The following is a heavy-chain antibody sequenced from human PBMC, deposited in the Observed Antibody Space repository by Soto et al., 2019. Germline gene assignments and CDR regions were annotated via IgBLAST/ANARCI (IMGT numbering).Heavy chain of an antibody. J-gene: IGHJ4*02. Sequence: GGSLRLSCVASGFTFSSYGMHWVRQAPGKGLEWVAIISYDGSNTYYADSVKGRFTISRDNSKNTLYLQMNSLRAEDTSVYYCAKVGGLSGSYYISSSYYFDYWGQGTLVTVSS. V-gene: IGHV3-30*18. CDR2: ISYDGSNT. CDR3: AKVGGLSGSYYISSSYYFDY. CDR1: GFTFSSYG. D-gene: IGHD1-26*01.